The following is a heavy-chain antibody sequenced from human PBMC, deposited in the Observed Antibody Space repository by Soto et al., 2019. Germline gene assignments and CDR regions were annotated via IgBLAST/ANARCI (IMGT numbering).Heavy chain of an antibody. CDR1: GYTFTSYG. Sequence: ASVKVSCKASGYTFTSYGISWVRQAPGQGLEWMGWISAYNGNTNYAQKLQGRVTMTTDTSTSTAYMELRSLRSDDTAVYYCARDSVDEKWQVLGYGMGVWGQGTTVTVSS. CDR2: ISAYNGNT. CDR3: ARDSVDEKWQVLGYGMGV. J-gene: IGHJ6*01. D-gene: IGHD6-19*01. V-gene: IGHV1-18*01.